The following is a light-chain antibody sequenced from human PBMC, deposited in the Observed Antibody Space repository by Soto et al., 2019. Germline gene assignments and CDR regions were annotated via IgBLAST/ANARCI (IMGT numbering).Light chain of an antibody. J-gene: IGKJ1*01. CDR2: GAS. CDR3: QQYGNSPWT. CDR1: QSVSSSY. V-gene: IGKV3-20*01. Sequence: EIVLTQSPGTLSLSPGERATLSCRASQSVSSSYLVWYQQKPGQAPRLLIYGASSRATGIPDRFSGSGSGPDFTLTISRLEPEDFAVYYCQQYGNSPWTFGQGTKVEIK.